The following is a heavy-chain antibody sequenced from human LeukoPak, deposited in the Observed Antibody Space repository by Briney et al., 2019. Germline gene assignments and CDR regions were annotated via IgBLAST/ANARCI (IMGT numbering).Heavy chain of an antibody. CDR2: ISWNSGSI. CDR1: GFTFDDYA. V-gene: IGHV3-9*01. D-gene: IGHD6-13*01. J-gene: IGHJ4*02. Sequence: GGSLRLSCAAAGFTFDDYAMHWVRQAPGKGLEWVSGISWNSGSIGYADSVKGRFTISRDNAKNSLYRQMNSLRAEAAALYYCAKDMELSSSWFDYWGQGTLITVSS. CDR3: AKDMELSSSWFDY.